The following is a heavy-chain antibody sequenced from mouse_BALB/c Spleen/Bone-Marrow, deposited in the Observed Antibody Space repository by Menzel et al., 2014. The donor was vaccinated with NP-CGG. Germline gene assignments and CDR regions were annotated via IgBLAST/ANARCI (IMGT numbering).Heavy chain of an antibody. Sequence: EVKLMESGGGLVQPGGSLKLSCAASGFTFSSYGMSWARQTPDKRLELVATINSNGGSTYYPDSVKGRFTISRDTAKNTLYLQMSSLKSEETAMYYCVRGNYGNYVDYFDFWGQGTTLTVSS. CDR2: INSNGGST. D-gene: IGHD2-1*01. CDR1: GFTFSSYG. CDR3: VRGNYGNYVDYFDF. J-gene: IGHJ2*01. V-gene: IGHV5-6-3*01.